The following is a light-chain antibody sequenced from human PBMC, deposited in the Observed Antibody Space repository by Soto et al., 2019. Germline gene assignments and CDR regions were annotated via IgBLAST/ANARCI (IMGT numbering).Light chain of an antibody. V-gene: IGKV3-15*01. Sequence: PGERATLSCRASQSINTNLAWYQQSPGRAPRLFIYHASTRATGIPDRFSGSGSGTEFTLTISSLHSEDFAVYYCQQYTVWPFTFGGGTKVDIK. CDR2: HAS. CDR3: QQYTVWPFT. J-gene: IGKJ4*01. CDR1: QSINTN.